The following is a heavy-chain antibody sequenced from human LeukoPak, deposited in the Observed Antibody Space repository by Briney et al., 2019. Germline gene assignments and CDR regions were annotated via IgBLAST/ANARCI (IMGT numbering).Heavy chain of an antibody. D-gene: IGHD5-12*01. CDR2: IIPIFGTA. J-gene: IGHJ4*02. Sequence: SVKVSCKAFGYTFTSYGVTWVRQAPGQGLEWMGGIIPIFGTANYAQKFQGRVTITADESTSTAYMELSSLRSEDTAVYYCAREMVVGSGYTLFDYWGQGTLVTVSS. CDR3: AREMVVGSGYTLFDY. V-gene: IGHV1-69*13. CDR1: GYTFTSYG.